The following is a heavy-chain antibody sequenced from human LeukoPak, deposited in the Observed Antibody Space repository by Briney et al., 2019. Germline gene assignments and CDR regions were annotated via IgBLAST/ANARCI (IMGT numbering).Heavy chain of an antibody. V-gene: IGHV3-21*01. CDR3: ARDPEYSSSSEGY. D-gene: IGHD6-6*01. CDR2: ISSSSSYI. CDR1: GFTFSSYS. Sequence: GGSLRLSCAASGFTFSSYSMNWVRQAPGKGLEWVSSISSSSSYIYYADSVKGRFTISRDNAKNSLYLQMNSLRAEDTAVYYCARDPEYSSSSEGYWGQGTLVTVSS. J-gene: IGHJ4*02.